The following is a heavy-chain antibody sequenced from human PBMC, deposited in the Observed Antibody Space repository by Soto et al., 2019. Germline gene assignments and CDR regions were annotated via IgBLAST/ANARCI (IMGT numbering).Heavy chain of an antibody. V-gene: IGHV1-69*13. CDR2: IIPIFGTA. J-gene: IGHJ6*02. CDR1: GGTFSSYA. D-gene: IGHD3-22*01. Sequence: GASVKVSCKASGGTFSSYAISWVRQAPGQGLEWMGGIIPIFGTANYAQKFQGRVTITADESTSTAYMELSSLRSEDTAVYYCARDVLNSRITTIVVAHGGMDVWGQGTTVTVS. CDR3: ARDVLNSRITTIVVAHGGMDV.